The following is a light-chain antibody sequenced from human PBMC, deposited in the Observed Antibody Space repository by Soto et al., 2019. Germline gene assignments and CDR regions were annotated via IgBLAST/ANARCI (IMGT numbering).Light chain of an antibody. Sequence: DILLTQSPSSLSASVGDRVTITCRASQSVSRYLAWYQQRPGEAPKLLIYAISNLQSGVPSRFSGSGSGTDFTLTISSLQPEDFATYYCQQSYTTPRSFGQGTRVEVK. CDR2: AIS. CDR1: QSVSRY. J-gene: IGKJ1*01. V-gene: IGKV1-39*01. CDR3: QQSYTTPRS.